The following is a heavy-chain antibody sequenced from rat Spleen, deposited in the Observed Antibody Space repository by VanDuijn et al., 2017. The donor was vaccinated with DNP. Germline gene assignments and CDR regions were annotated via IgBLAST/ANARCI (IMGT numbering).Heavy chain of an antibody. CDR1: GFTFSNYD. CDR3: ARHVGGSYYYPDY. Sequence: EVQLVESGGGLVQPGRSMKLSCAASGFTFSNYDMAWVRQAPKKGLEWVATISYDGSSTYYRDSVKGRFTISRDNAQNTLYLQMDSLRSEDTATYYCARHVGGSYYYPDYWGQGVMVTVSS. CDR2: ISYDGSST. J-gene: IGHJ2*01. V-gene: IGHV5-7*01. D-gene: IGHD1-12*02.